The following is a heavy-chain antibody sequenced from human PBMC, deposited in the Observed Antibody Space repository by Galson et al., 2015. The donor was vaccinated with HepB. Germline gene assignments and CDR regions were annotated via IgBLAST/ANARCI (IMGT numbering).Heavy chain of an antibody. D-gene: IGHD3-9*01. CDR3: ARQDILTGYWLGAFDI. CDR1: GYSFTSYW. V-gene: IGHV5-51*01. J-gene: IGHJ3*02. Sequence: QSGAEVKKPGESLKISCKGSGYSFTSYWIGWVRQMPGKGLEWMGIIYPGDSDTRYSPSFQGQVTISADKSISTAYLQWSSLKASDTAMYYCARQDILTGYWLGAFDIWGQGTMVTVSS. CDR2: IYPGDSDT.